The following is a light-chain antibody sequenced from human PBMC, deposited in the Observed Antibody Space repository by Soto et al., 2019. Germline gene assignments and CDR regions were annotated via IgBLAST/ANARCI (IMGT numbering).Light chain of an antibody. V-gene: IGLV1-40*01. CDR3: QSHDIGLTGWV. Sequence: QSVLTQPPSVSGAPGQRFTISCAGSSFNIGAGYDVRWYQQFPGTAPRLLISGNNNRPSGVPDRFSTSKSGTSASLSIAVLQAEDEADYYCQSHDIGLTGWVFGCGTKLTVL. CDR1: SFNIGAGYD. J-gene: IGLJ3*02. CDR2: GNN.